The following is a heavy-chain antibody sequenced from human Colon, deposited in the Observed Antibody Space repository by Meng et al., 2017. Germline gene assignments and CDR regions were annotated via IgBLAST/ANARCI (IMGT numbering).Heavy chain of an antibody. CDR3: TRGKGLGNVHGYFDD. J-gene: IGHJ4*03. CDR1: GFTFSTYW. V-gene: IGHV3-74*01. Sequence: GEFLKISCAASGFTFSTYWMHWVRQVPGKGLVWVSRVSGDGSSITYAGSVKGRFTISRDNAKNTLYLQMNSLRADDTAVYYCTRGKGLGNVHGYFDDWGQGTLVTVSS. CDR2: VSGDGSSI. D-gene: IGHD7-27*01.